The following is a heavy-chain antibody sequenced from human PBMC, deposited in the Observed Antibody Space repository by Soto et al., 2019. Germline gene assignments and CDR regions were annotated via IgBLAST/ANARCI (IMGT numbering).Heavy chain of an antibody. CDR1: GFTFTNSA. CDR3: AAAWGDFWSGYYYYYYYGMDV. D-gene: IGHD3-3*01. V-gene: IGHV1-58*01. Sequence: SVKVSCKASGFTFTNSAVQWVRQARGQRLEWIGWIVVGSGNTNYAQKFQERVTITRDMSTSTAYMELSSLRSEDTAVYYCAAAWGDFWSGYYYYYYYGMDVWGQGTTVTVSS. J-gene: IGHJ6*02. CDR2: IVVGSGNT.